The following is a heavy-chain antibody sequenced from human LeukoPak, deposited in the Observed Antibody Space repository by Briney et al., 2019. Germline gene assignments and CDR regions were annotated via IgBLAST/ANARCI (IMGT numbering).Heavy chain of an antibody. CDR2: INSDGSST. CDR1: GFTFSSYW. Sequence: SGGSLRLSCAASGFTFSSYWMHWVRQAPGKGLGWVSRINSDGSSTSYADSVKGRFTISRDNAKNTLYLQMNSLRAEDTAVYYCARGGGYCSSTSCYGWFDPWGQGTLVTVSS. D-gene: IGHD2-2*01. J-gene: IGHJ5*02. CDR3: ARGGGYCSSTSCYGWFDP. V-gene: IGHV3-74*01.